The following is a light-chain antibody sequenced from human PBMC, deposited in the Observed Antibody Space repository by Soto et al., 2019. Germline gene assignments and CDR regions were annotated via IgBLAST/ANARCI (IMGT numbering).Light chain of an antibody. V-gene: IGKV4-1*01. Sequence: EIVMTQSPATLSLSPGERATLSCRASQTVFHSSYNKDFLAWYQQKPGQPPKLLFYWASTRESGVPARFSGGGSGTDFSLTISSLQAEDVAVYYCQQYYSSLTFGQGTKLEIK. CDR2: WAS. CDR3: QQYYSSLT. J-gene: IGKJ2*01. CDR1: QTVFHSSYNKDF.